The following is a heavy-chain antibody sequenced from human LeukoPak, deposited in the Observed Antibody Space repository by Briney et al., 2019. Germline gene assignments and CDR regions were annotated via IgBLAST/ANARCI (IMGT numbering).Heavy chain of an antibody. CDR3: ARGDYSDSGSYYHDAFDI. D-gene: IGHD3-10*01. CDR1: GFTSSSYW. CDR2: IKPDGSEK. J-gene: IGHJ3*02. Sequence: GGSLRLSCAVSGFTSSSYWMSWVRQAPGKGLEWVANIKPDGSEKHYVDSVKGRLTIARDNAKNSLFLQMNSLRAEDTAVYYRARGDYSDSGSYYHDAFDIWGQGTMVTVSS. V-gene: IGHV3-7*03.